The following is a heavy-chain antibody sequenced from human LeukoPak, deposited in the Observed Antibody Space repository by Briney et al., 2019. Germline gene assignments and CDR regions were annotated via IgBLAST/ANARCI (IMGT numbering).Heavy chain of an antibody. V-gene: IGHV5-51*01. CDR3: ARKHDYGDFPFDY. D-gene: IGHD4-17*01. CDR2: IYPGDSET. Sequence: GESLKISCKGSGYSFPGYWIGWVRQMPGKGLEWMGIIYPGDSETRYSPSFQGQVTFSADRSISTAYLQWSSLKASDTAMYYCARKHDYGDFPFDYWGQGTLVTVSS. CDR1: GYSFPGYW. J-gene: IGHJ4*02.